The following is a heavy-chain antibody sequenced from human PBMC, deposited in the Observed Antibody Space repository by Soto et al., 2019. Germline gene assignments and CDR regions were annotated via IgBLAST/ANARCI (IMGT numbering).Heavy chain of an antibody. CDR2: IIPIFGTA. CDR1: GGTFSSYA. J-gene: IGHJ4*02. Sequence: SVKVSCKASGGTFSSYAISWVRQAPGQGLEWMGGIIPIFGTANYAQKFQGRVTITADKSTSTAYMELSSLRSEDTAKYYCARLSREFWSGPDYWGQGTLVTVSS. D-gene: IGHD3-3*01. V-gene: IGHV1-69*06. CDR3: ARLSREFWSGPDY.